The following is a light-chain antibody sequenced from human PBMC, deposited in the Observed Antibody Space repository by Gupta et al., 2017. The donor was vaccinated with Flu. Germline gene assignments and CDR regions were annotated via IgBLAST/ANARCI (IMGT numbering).Light chain of an antibody. CDR2: TNN. J-gene: IGLJ1*01. CDR3: AAWDDSLNGYV. V-gene: IGLV1-44*01. Sequence: SVLTQPPSASETTGRRVTISCSGSSSNIGSNTVNWYQQLPGTAPKVLIYTNNQRPSGVPDRFSGSKSGTSASLAISVLQSEDEADYYCAAWDDSLNGYVFGTGTKVTVL. CDR1: SSNIGSNT.